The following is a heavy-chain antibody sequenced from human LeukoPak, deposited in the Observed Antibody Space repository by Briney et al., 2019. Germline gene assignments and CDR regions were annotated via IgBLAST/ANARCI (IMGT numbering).Heavy chain of an antibody. CDR3: AREYYYDSRNGMDV. CDR2: IYYSGST. V-gene: IGHV4-39*07. D-gene: IGHD3-22*01. J-gene: IGHJ6*02. CDR1: GGSISSSSYY. Sequence: NPSETLSLTCTVSGGSISSSSYYWGWIRQPPGKGLEWIGSIYYSGSTYYNPSLKSRVTISVDTSKNQFSLKLSSVTAADTAVYYCAREYYYDSRNGMDVWGQGTTVTVSS.